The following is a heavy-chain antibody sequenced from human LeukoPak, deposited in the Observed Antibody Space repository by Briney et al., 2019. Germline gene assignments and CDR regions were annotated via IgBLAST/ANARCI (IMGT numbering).Heavy chain of an antibody. CDR1: GGSIRNYY. J-gene: IGHJ4*02. V-gene: IGHV4-59*01. CDR3: ARSKNFDY. Sequence: SETLSLTCTVSGGSIRNYYWSWIRQPPGKGPEWIGYIYYSGSTNYNPSLESRVTMSVDTSKNQFSLKLSSVTAADTAVYYCARSKNFDYWGQGTLVTVSS. CDR2: IYYSGST.